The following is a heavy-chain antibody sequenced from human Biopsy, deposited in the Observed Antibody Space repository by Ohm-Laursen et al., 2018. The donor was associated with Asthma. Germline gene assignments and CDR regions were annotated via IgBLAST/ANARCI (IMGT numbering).Heavy chain of an antibody. CDR3: ARGDSSNWSHYYFDY. D-gene: IGHD3-22*01. J-gene: IGHJ4*02. CDR1: GFAVSRDH. CDR2: IYSGGTS. Sequence: SLRLSCTASGFAVSRDHMFWVRQAPGKGLEWVSVIYSGGTSHTADSVRGRFTISRDYSKNTLYLQMHSLRAEDTAVYYCARGDSSNWSHYYFDYWGQGTLVTVSS. V-gene: IGHV3-53*01.